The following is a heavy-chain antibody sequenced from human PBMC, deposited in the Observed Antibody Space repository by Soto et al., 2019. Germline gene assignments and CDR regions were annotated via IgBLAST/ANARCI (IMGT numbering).Heavy chain of an antibody. D-gene: IGHD6-19*01. CDR2: INHSGST. V-gene: IGHV4-34*01. J-gene: IGHJ4*02. CDR3: ARVGSGWYDY. Sequence: PSETLSLTCAVYGGSFSGYYWSWIRQPPGKGLEWIGEINHSGSTNYNPSLKSRVTISVDTSKNQFSLKLSSVTAAATAVYYCARVGSGWYDYWGQGTLVTVSS. CDR1: GGSFSGYY.